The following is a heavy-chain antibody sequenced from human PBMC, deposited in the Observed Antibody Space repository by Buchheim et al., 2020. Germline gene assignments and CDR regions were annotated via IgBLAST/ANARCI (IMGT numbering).Heavy chain of an antibody. CDR3: ARVLERLVGGLYF. J-gene: IGHJ4*02. V-gene: IGHV3-30-3*01. CDR1: GFTFSSYA. CDR2: ITNDGSSK. D-gene: IGHD6-13*01. Sequence: QVQLVESGGGVVQPGRSLRLSCAASGFTFSSYAMHWVRQAPGKGLEWVAVITNDGSSKYYADSVKGRFTISRDNSKNTLYLQMNRLMAEDTAVYYCARVLERLVGGLYFWGQGTL.